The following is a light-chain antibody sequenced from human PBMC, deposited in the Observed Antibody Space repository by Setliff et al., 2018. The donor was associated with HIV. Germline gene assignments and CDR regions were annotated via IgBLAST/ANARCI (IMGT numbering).Light chain of an antibody. Sequence: QSVLTQPASVSGSPGQSITISCTGTSFDIGGYKYVSWYQQHPGRAPKLIIYEVSNRPSGVSNRFSGSKSDSTASLTISGLQAEDEAHYYCASYTSTTTPYVFGPGTKVTVL. CDR3: ASYTSTTTPYV. V-gene: IGLV2-14*01. CDR2: EVS. CDR1: SFDIGGYKY. J-gene: IGLJ1*01.